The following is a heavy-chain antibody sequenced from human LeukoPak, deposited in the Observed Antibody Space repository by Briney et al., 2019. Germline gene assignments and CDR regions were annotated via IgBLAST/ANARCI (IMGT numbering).Heavy chain of an antibody. D-gene: IGHD4-11*01. Sequence: GGSLRLSCAASGFTFSGYWMSWVRQAPGKGLEWVANIKQDGGEKHFVDSVKGRFTISRDNARNSLFLQMNSLRAEDTAVYYCARMTTPDYWGQGTLVTVSS. V-gene: IGHV3-7*03. J-gene: IGHJ4*02. CDR2: IKQDGGEK. CDR1: GFTFSGYW. CDR3: ARMTTPDY.